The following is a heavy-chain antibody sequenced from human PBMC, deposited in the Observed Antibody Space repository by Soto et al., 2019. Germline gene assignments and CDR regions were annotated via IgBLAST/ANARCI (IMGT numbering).Heavy chain of an antibody. CDR2: ISAYYGNT. J-gene: IGHJ4*02. CDR1: GYTFTSYG. CDR3: ARHQGYTAADY. Sequence: QVQLVQSGAEVKKPGASVKVSCKASGYTFTSYGISWVRQAPGQGLEWMGWISAYYGNTKYAQKLQVRVTMTTDTTTSTPSMELKCLRSGVRAVYYCARHQGYTAADYWGQGALVTVSS. V-gene: IGHV1-18*01. D-gene: IGHD5-18*01.